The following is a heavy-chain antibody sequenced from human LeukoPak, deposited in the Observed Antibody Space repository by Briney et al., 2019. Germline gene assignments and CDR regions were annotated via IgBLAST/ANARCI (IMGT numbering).Heavy chain of an antibody. CDR3: ARHFSGGSQYHFDY. D-gene: IGHD3-10*01. J-gene: IGHJ4*02. Sequence: GESLKIFCKPSGYSFNNYWIGWVRQMPGKGLEWVGLIYPGDSDTRYSPSFQGQVTISADKSISTAYLQWSSLKASDSAMYYCARHFSGGSQYHFDYWGQGTLVTVSS. CDR1: GYSFNNYW. CDR2: IYPGDSDT. V-gene: IGHV5-51*01.